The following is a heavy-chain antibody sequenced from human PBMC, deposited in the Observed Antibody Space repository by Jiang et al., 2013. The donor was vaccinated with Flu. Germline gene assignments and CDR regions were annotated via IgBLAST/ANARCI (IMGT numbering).Heavy chain of an antibody. D-gene: IGHD2/OR15-2a*01. Sequence: GSTYYADSVKGRFTISRDNSKNTLYLQMNSLRAEDTAVYYCAKDQEYPSPTDAFDIWGQGTMVTVSS. J-gene: IGHJ3*02. CDR2: GST. CDR3: AKDQEYPSPTDAFDI. V-gene: IGHV3-23*01.